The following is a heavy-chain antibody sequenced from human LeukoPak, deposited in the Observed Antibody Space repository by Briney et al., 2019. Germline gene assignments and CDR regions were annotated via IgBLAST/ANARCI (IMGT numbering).Heavy chain of an antibody. D-gene: IGHD6-19*01. CDR2: ISYDGSNK. V-gene: IGHV3-30*18. CDR3: AKAGYSSGYYYYYGMDV. Sequence: GRSLRLSCAASGFTFSSYGMHWVRQAPGKGLEWVAVISYDGSNKYYADSVKGRLTISRDNSKNTLYLQMNSLRAEDTAVYYCAKAGYSSGYYYYYGMDVWGQGTTVTVSS. J-gene: IGHJ6*02. CDR1: GFTFSSYG.